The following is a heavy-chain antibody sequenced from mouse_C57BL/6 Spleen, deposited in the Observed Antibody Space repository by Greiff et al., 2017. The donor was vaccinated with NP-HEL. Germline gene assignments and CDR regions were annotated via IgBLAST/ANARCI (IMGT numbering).Heavy chain of an antibody. CDR1: GYTFTDYY. J-gene: IGHJ4*01. CDR3: ARRRGCGSNGYYAMDY. Sequence: VQLQQSGPELVKPGASVKISCKASGYTFTDYYINWVKQRPGQGLEWIGWIYPGSGNPKYNEKFKGKATLTVDTSSSTAYMQLSSLTSEDSAVYFCARRRGCGSNGYYAMDYWGQGTSVTVSS. D-gene: IGHD2-5*01. V-gene: IGHV1-84*01. CDR2: IYPGSGNP.